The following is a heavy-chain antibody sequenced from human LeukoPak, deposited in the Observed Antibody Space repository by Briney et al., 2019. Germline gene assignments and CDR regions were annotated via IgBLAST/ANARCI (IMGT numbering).Heavy chain of an antibody. Sequence: PSETLSLTCTVSGGSISSDYWSWIRQPLGKGLEWIGWSYHRGSTSYNPSLKSRVAISVDTSKNQFSLKLSSVTAADTAVYYCARGSIPYYYDIGSWFDPWGQGTLVTVSS. CDR3: ARGSIPYYYDIGSWFDP. J-gene: IGHJ5*02. D-gene: IGHD3-22*01. CDR2: SYHRGST. V-gene: IGHV4-59*01. CDR1: GGSISSDY.